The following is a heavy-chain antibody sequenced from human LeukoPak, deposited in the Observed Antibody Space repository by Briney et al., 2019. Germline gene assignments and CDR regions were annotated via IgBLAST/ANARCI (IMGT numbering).Heavy chain of an antibody. V-gene: IGHV4-34*01. Sequence: NPSETLSLTCAVYGGSFSGYYWSWIRQPPGKGLEWIGEINHSGSTNYNPSLKSRVTISVDTSKNQFSLKLSSVTAADTAVYYCARAPDYDFWSGYYLYYYGMDVWGQGTTVTVSS. CDR1: GGSFSGYY. CDR3: ARAPDYDFWSGYYLYYYGMDV. D-gene: IGHD3-3*01. J-gene: IGHJ6*02. CDR2: INHSGST.